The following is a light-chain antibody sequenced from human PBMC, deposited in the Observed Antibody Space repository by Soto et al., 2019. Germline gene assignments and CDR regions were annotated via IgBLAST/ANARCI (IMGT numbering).Light chain of an antibody. CDR1: STDVGGYNY. Sequence: QSVLTQPASVSGSPGQSITISCTGSSTDVGGYNYVSWYQQHPGKAPKVMIYEVSNRPSGVSNRFSGSKSGNTASLTISGLQAEDEAHYYCSSYTSSSTYVFGTGTKVTVL. CDR2: EVS. V-gene: IGLV2-14*01. J-gene: IGLJ1*01. CDR3: SSYTSSSTYV.